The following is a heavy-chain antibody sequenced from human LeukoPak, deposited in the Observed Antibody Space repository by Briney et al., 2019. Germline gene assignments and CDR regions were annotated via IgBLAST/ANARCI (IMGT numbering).Heavy chain of an antibody. J-gene: IGHJ4*02. CDR2: INTYNGNT. CDR3: ARDANQGRLTSDY. V-gene: IGHV1-18*01. CDR1: GYTCTTYA. Sequence: VASVKVSCKTSGYTCTTYAISWVRQAPGQGFGWMGWINTYNGNTNFAQKFQDRVTMTTDTFTSTAYLELRSLRSDDTAVYYCARDANQGRLTSDYWGQGTLVTVSS.